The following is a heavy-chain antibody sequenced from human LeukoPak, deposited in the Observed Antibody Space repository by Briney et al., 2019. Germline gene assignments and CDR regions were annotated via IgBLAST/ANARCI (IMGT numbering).Heavy chain of an antibody. D-gene: IGHD1-26*01. CDR2: IYYSGST. CDR1: GGSINNYY. V-gene: IGHV4-59*01. CDR3: ARAWEPHPQRHTTSYFDY. J-gene: IGHJ4*02. Sequence: KSSETLSLTCTVSGGSINNYYWSWVRQPPGKGLEWIGYIYYSGSTNYNPSLKSRVTISVDTSKNQFSLKLSSVTAADTAVYYCARAWEPHPQRHTTSYFDYWGQGTLVTVSS.